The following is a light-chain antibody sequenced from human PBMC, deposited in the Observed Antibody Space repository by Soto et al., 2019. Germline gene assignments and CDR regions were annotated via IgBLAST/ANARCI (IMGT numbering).Light chain of an antibody. V-gene: IGKV3-15*01. J-gene: IGKJ4*01. Sequence: EIVMTQSPATLSVSPGERATLSCRASQSVSSNLAWYQQKPGQAPRLLIYGASTRATGIPARFSGSGSGTEFTLTISSLQSEDFAVYYCQQYNNWLALTFGGGTKVDIK. CDR1: QSVSSN. CDR3: QQYNNWLALT. CDR2: GAS.